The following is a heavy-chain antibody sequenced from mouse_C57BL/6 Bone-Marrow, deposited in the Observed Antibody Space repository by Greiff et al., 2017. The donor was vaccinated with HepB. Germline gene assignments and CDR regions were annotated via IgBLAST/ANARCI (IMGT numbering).Heavy chain of an antibody. Sequence: VQLKESGGGLVQPGGSLKLSCAASGFTFSDYYMYWVRQTPEKRLEWVAYISNGGGSTYYPDTVKGRFTISRDNAKNTLYLQMSRLKSEDTAMYYCARQCGNDPMDYWGQGTSVTVSS. D-gene: IGHD2-2*01. V-gene: IGHV5-12*01. CDR1: GFTFSDYY. CDR2: ISNGGGST. CDR3: ARQCGNDPMDY. J-gene: IGHJ4*01.